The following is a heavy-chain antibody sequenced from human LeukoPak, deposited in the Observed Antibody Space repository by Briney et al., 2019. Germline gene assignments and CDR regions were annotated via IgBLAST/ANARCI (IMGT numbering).Heavy chain of an antibody. CDR1: GGSISSYY. J-gene: IGHJ4*02. CDR3: ARHFQGAAQGSVFDY. D-gene: IGHD2-15*01. Sequence: SETLSLTCTVSGGSISSYYWSWIRQPPGEGLEWIGYIFYSGSTNYNPSLKSRVTISVDMSKNQFSLRLSSVTAADTAVYYCARHFQGAAQGSVFDYWGQGTLVTVSS. V-gene: IGHV4-59*08. CDR2: IFYSGST.